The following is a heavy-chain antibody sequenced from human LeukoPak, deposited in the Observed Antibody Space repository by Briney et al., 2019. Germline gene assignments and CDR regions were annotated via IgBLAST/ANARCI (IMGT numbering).Heavy chain of an antibody. CDR2: ISGSGGST. V-gene: IGHV3-23*01. CDR3: AKVAYYDFWSGSVDY. Sequence: GGSLRLSCATSGFTFSSYAMSWVRQAPGKGLEWVSAISGSGGSTYYADSVKGRFTISRDNSKNTLYLQMNSLRAEDTAVYYCAKVAYYDFWSGSVDYWGQGTLVTVSS. CDR1: GFTFSSYA. D-gene: IGHD3-3*01. J-gene: IGHJ4*02.